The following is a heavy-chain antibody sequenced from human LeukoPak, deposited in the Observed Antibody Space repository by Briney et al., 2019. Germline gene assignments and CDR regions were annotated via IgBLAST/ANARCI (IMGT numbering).Heavy chain of an antibody. D-gene: IGHD4-17*01. Sequence: PGGSLRLSCAASGFSFGGYTMHWVRQAPGKGLEWVSLISWNGYSTSYGDSVKGRFTISRDNSKNTLYLQMNSLRAEDTAVYYCARDAYDYGDYFDAFDIWGQGTMVTVSS. J-gene: IGHJ3*02. V-gene: IGHV3-43*01. CDR1: GFSFGGYT. CDR3: ARDAYDYGDYFDAFDI. CDR2: ISWNGYST.